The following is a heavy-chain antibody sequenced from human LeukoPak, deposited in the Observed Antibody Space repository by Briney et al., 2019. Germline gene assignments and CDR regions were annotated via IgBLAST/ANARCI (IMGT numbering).Heavy chain of an antibody. CDR2: ISGSGGST. V-gene: IGHV3-23*01. Sequence: GGSLRFSCAASGFTFSSYAMSWVRQAPGKGLDWVSAISGSGGSTYYADSVKGRFTISRDNSKNTLYLQMNSLRADDTAVYYCAKGRDYYGLFDYWGQGTLVTVSS. CDR1: GFTFSSYA. D-gene: IGHD3-10*01. CDR3: AKGRDYYGLFDY. J-gene: IGHJ4*02.